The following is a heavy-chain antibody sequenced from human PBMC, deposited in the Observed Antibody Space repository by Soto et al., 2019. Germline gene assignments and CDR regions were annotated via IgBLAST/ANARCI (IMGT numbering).Heavy chain of an antibody. V-gene: IGHV4-31*03. Sequence: QVQLQESGPGLVKPSQTLSLPCTVSGGSISSAAYYWSWIRQHPGKDLEWIGYISHSGSTYYTPSLTSRVIISADTSKTQFSLNLNSVTAADTAVYYCAREYTYGSNFFDCWGQGALVTVSS. CDR2: ISHSGST. CDR3: AREYTYGSNFFDC. D-gene: IGHD5-18*01. CDR1: GGSISSAAYY. J-gene: IGHJ4*02.